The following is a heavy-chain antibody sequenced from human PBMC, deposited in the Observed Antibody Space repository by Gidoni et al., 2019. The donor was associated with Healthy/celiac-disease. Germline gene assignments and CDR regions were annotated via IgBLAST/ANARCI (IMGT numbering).Heavy chain of an antibody. CDR2: ISYDGSNK. D-gene: IGHD5-12*01. V-gene: IGHV3-30*04. CDR1: GFTFSSYA. Sequence: QVQLVESGGGVVQPGRSLRLPCAASGFTFSSYAMHWVRQAPGKGLEWVAVISYDGSNKYYADSVKGRFTISRDNSKNTLYLQMNSLRAEDTAVYYCARESGSNAFDIWGQGTMVTVSS. J-gene: IGHJ3*02. CDR3: ARESGSNAFDI.